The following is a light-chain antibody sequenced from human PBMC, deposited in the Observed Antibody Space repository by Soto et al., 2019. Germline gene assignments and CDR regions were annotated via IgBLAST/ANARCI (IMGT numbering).Light chain of an antibody. V-gene: IGKV3-20*01. CDR2: GPS. Sequence: EIVLTQTPATLALPPGERATLSCRASQSVSSYLAWYQQKPGQAPRLLIYGPSSRATGVPDRFSGSGSGTDFTLTISRLEPEDFAVYYCQQYGSSPQTFGQGTKVDIK. J-gene: IGKJ1*01. CDR1: QSVSSY. CDR3: QQYGSSPQT.